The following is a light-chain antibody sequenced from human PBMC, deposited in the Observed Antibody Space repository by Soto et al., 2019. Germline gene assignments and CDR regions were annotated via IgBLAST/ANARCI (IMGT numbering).Light chain of an antibody. CDR1: QTISFW. J-gene: IGKJ5*01. CDR2: DAP. CDR3: QQYYSFPT. Sequence: DIQMTQSPSTLSASVGDRVTITCRASQTISFWLAWYQQKPGRAPNLLIFDAPILESGVPSRFSGSRSGTEFTLTISGLQPDDFATYYCQQYYSFPTFGQGTRLENK. V-gene: IGKV1-5*01.